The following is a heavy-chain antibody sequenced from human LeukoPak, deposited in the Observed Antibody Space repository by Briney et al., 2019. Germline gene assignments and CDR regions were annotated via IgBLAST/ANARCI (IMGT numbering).Heavy chain of an antibody. CDR3: ARDSGYYDFWSGYHILGDYYYYMDA. Sequence: GGSLRLSCAASGFTFSSYAMHWVRKAPGKGLEYVSAISSNGGSTYYANSVKGRFTISRDNSKNTLYLQMGSLRAEDMAVYYCARDSGYYDFWSGYHILGDYYYYMDAWGKGTTVTVSS. CDR2: ISSNGGST. D-gene: IGHD3-3*01. J-gene: IGHJ6*03. V-gene: IGHV3-64*01. CDR1: GFTFSSYA.